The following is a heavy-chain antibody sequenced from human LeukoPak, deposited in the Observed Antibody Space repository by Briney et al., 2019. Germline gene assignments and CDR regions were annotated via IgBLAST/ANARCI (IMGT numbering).Heavy chain of an antibody. J-gene: IGHJ4*02. Sequence: SGPTLVNPTQTLTLTCTFSGFSLTTIGMGVGWIRQPPGKALEWLALIYWDNDERYSPSLKNRLTITKDTSKNQVVLTMTNMDPVDTATYYCARRPVIAASGTTHFDYWGQGALVTVSS. CDR2: IYWDNDE. CDR3: ARRPVIAASGTTHFDY. V-gene: IGHV2-5*02. CDR1: GFSLTTIGMG. D-gene: IGHD6-13*01.